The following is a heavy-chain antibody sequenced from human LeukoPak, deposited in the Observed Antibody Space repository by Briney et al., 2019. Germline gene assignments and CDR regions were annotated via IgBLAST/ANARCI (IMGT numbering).Heavy chain of an antibody. J-gene: IGHJ4*02. V-gene: IGHV3-23*01. CDR2: ISGSGGST. CDR3: AKFGGITIFGVHFDY. D-gene: IGHD3-3*01. Sequence: GGSLRLSCAASGFTFSSYAMSWVRQAPGKGLEWVSAISGSGGSTYYADFVKGRFTISRDNSKNTLYLQMNSLRAEDTAVYYCAKFGGITIFGVHFDYWGQGTLVTVSS. CDR1: GFTFSSYA.